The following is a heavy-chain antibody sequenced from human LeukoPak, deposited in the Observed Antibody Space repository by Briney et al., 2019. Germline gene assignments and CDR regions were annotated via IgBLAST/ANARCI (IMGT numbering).Heavy chain of an antibody. CDR1: GFTFSSYG. J-gene: IGHJ3*02. Sequence: PGGSLRLSCAASGFTFSSYGMHWVRQAPGKGLEWVAFIRYDGSNKYYADSVKGRFTISRDNSKNTLYLQMNSLRAEDTAVYYCARSSPTVIPRVTAFDIWGQGTMVTVSS. V-gene: IGHV3-30*02. D-gene: IGHD4-17*01. CDR2: IRYDGSNK. CDR3: ARSSPTVIPRVTAFDI.